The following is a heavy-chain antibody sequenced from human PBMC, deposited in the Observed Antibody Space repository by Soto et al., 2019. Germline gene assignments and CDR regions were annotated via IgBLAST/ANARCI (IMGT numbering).Heavy chain of an antibody. J-gene: IGHJ4*02. Sequence: QVQLVQSGAEVKKPGSSVKVSCKASGGTFGSYSINWVRQAPGQGLEWMGEIIPIFGTANYAQKFQGRVTITADESTSTAYMELSSLRSEATAVYYCARDGGRHSGGIDYWGQGTLVTVSS. CDR2: IIPIFGTA. V-gene: IGHV1-69*01. D-gene: IGHD1-26*01. CDR3: ARDGGRHSGGIDY. CDR1: GGTFGSYS.